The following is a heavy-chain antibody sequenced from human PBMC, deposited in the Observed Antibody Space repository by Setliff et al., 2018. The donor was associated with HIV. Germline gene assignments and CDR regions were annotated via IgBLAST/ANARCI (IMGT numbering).Heavy chain of an antibody. D-gene: IGHD3-22*01. CDR1: GGSIRSGNYY. Sequence: PSETLSLTCTVSGGSIRSGNYYWSWLRQPPGKGLEWIGYIYDSGRTYYNPSLKSRVTISVDTSKNQFSLKLSSVTAADTAVYYCARDRENYYDSTGAFDIWGQGTMVTVSS. J-gene: IGHJ3*02. CDR2: IYDSGRT. CDR3: ARDRENYYDSTGAFDI. V-gene: IGHV4-30-4*08.